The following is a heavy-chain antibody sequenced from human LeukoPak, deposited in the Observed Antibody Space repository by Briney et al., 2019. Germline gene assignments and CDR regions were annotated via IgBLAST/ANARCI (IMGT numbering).Heavy chain of an antibody. CDR3: ASNYYDSSGYYP. V-gene: IGHV4-59*08. CDR2: IYYSGRT. CDR1: GGSISSYY. J-gene: IGHJ5*02. D-gene: IGHD3-22*01. Sequence: PSETLSLTCTVSGGSISSYYWSWIRQPPGKGLEWIGYIYYSGRTNYNPSLKSRVSISVDTSKNQFSLKLSSVTAADTAVYYCASNYYDSSGYYPWGQGTLVTVSS.